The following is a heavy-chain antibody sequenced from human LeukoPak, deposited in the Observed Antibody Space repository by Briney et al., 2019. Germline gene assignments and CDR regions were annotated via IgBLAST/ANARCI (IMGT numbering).Heavy chain of an antibody. J-gene: IGHJ4*02. V-gene: IGHV1-2*02. D-gene: IGHD6-19*01. CDR3: ATSSSTSWLVQAY. Sequence: ATVKVSCKASGYTFTDYYMHWVRQAPGQRLEWMGWINPNSGGKNYAQKFQGGVTMTRDTSISTAYMELSRLRSDDTAVYYCATSSSTSWLVQAYWGQGTLVT. CDR1: GYTFTDYY. CDR2: INPNSGGK.